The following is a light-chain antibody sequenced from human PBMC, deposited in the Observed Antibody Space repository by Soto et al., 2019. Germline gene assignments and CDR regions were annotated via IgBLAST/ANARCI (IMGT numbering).Light chain of an antibody. CDR1: QSVSSS. J-gene: IGKJ4*01. CDR2: GAS. Sequence: IVMTQSPGTLSVSPGERATLSCRASQSVSSSLAWYQQKPGQAPRLLIYGASTRATGVPSRFSGSGSGTEFTLTISSLQSEDFAVYYCQQYENWPPITFGGGTKVEIK. CDR3: QQYENWPPIT. V-gene: IGKV3-15*01.